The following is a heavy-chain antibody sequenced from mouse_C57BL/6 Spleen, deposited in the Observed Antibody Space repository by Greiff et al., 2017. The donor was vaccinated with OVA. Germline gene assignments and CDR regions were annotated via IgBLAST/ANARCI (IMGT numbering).Heavy chain of an antibody. CDR1: GYTFTSYW. CDR2: IDPSDSET. V-gene: IGHV1-52*01. CDR3: AREGDGSFFDV. D-gene: IGHD2-3*01. J-gene: IGHJ1*03. Sequence: VQLQQPGAELVRPGSSVKLSCKASGYTFTSYWMHWVKQRPIQGLEWIGNIDPSDSETHYNQKFKDKATLTVDKSSSTAYMQLSSLTSEDSAVYYCAREGDGSFFDVWGTGTTVTVSS.